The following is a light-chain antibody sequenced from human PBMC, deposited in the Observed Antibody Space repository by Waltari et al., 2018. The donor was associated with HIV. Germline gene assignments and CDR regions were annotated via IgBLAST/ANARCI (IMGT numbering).Light chain of an antibody. CDR3: AAWDDSLSGLHWV. V-gene: IGLV1-47*01. J-gene: IGLJ3*02. Sequence: QSVLTQPPSASGTPGQRVTIYCTGSSSNHGSNKAYWYQQLPRTVPKLLIYRNNQRPSGVPDRFSGSKSGTSASLAISGLRSEDEADYYCAAWDDSLSGLHWVFGGGTKLTVL. CDR2: RNN. CDR1: SSNHGSNK.